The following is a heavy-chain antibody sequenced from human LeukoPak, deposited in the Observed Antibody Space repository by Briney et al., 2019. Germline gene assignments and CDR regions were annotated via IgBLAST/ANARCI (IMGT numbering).Heavy chain of an antibody. Sequence: GGSLRLSCAAPGFTFNSCAMNWVRQAPGKGLEWVSVIGGRGAYTHYADSVNGRFTVSRDNSKNTLYLQMNSLRAEDTAVYYCAADPDHIVGATSADYWGQGTLVTVSS. CDR1: GFTFNSCA. CDR2: IGGRGAYT. CDR3: AADPDHIVGATSADY. D-gene: IGHD1-26*01. J-gene: IGHJ4*02. V-gene: IGHV3-23*01.